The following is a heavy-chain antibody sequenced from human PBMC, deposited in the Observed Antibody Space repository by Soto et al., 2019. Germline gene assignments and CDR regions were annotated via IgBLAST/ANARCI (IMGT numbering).Heavy chain of an antibody. D-gene: IGHD6-13*01. V-gene: IGHV4-34*01. CDR3: ARTYSSSWSPFEY. Sequence: QVQLQQWGAGLLKPSETLSLTCAVYGGSFSGYYWSWIRQPPGKGLEGIGEINQSGSTNYNPSLKSRVTISVDTSKNQFSLKLSSVTAEDTAVYYCARTYSSSWSPFEYWGQGTLVTVSS. CDR1: GGSFSGYY. J-gene: IGHJ4*02. CDR2: INQSGST.